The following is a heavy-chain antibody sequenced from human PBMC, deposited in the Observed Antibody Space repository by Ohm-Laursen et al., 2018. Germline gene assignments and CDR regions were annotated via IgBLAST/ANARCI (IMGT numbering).Heavy chain of an antibody. Sequence: SLRLSCAASGFDFGSYSMNWVRQAPGKGMEWVSYIDPSSSAIYYADSVKGRFIISRDNAKNLLYLQTNSLRVDDTAVYYCARGTRDGYDHWGQGTLVTVSS. CDR2: IDPSSSAI. CDR3: ARGTRDGYDH. J-gene: IGHJ5*02. D-gene: IGHD5-18*01. V-gene: IGHV3-48*01. CDR1: GFDFGSYS.